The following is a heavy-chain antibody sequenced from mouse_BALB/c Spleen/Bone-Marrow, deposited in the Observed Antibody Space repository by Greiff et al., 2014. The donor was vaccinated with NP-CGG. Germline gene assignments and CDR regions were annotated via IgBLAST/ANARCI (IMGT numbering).Heavy chain of an antibody. CDR2: IDPANGNT. V-gene: IGHV14-3*02. CDR1: GFNIKDTY. D-gene: IGHD1-1*01. Sequence: EVQLQESGAELVKPGASVKLSCTASGFNIKDTYMHWVKQRPEQGLEWIGRIDPANGNTKYDPKFQGKAIITADTSSNTAYLQLSSLTSEDTAVYYCAPYYYGSSQFAYWGQGTLVTVSA. CDR3: APYYYGSSQFAY. J-gene: IGHJ3*01.